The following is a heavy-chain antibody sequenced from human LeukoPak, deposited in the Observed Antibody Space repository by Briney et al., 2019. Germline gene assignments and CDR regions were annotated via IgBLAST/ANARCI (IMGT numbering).Heavy chain of an antibody. J-gene: IGHJ6*03. CDR3: ARDRVMVGPTWYYYYMDV. D-gene: IGHD1-26*01. CDR2: INQDGGEK. Sequence: GGSLRLSCAASGFTFSDYWMSWVRQAPGKGLEWVANINQDGGEKNYVDSVRGRFTISRDNAKNSLYLQMNSLRAEDTAAYYCARDRVMVGPTWYYYYMDVWGKGTTVTVSS. CDR1: GFTFSDYW. V-gene: IGHV3-7*01.